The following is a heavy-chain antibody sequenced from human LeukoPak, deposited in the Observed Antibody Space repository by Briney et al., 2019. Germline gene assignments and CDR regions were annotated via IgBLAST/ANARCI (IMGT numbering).Heavy chain of an antibody. D-gene: IGHD2-2*01. V-gene: IGHV6-1*01. CDR1: GNSVSSNSAA. Sequence: SQTLSLTCAISGNSVSSNSAAWNWIRQSPSRGLEWLGGTYYRSKWFYDYAVSAKSRIAVNPDTSKNQFSLQLNSVTPEDTAVYYCATDLVLHCSSTSCSWGQGTLVTVSS. J-gene: IGHJ5*02. CDR3: ATDLVLHCSSTSCS. CDR2: TYYRSKWFY.